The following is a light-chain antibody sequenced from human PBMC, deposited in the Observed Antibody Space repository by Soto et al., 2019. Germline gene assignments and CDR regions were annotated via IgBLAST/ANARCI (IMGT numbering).Light chain of an antibody. Sequence: QSALTQPASVSGSPGQSITISCTGTSRDVGGYKYVSWYQQHPGKAPKLMIYEASNRPSGVSDRFSGSKSGNTASLTISGLQAEDEADYYCSSYTSNQTWVFGGGTKLTVL. CDR2: EAS. J-gene: IGLJ3*02. CDR1: SRDVGGYKY. CDR3: SSYTSNQTWV. V-gene: IGLV2-14*01.